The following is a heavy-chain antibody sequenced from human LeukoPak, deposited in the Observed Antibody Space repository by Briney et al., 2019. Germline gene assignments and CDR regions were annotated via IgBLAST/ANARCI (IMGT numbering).Heavy chain of an antibody. J-gene: IGHJ4*02. Sequence: SETLSLTCTVSGGSISTYFWSWIRQPPGKGLEWIGYIYYRGSTNYNPSLKSRVTFSVDTSKNQFSLKLNSVTAADTAVYYCARGGDYGDLRYFDYWGQGTLVTVSS. CDR1: GGSISTYF. D-gene: IGHD4-17*01. V-gene: IGHV4-59*01. CDR3: ARGGDYGDLRYFDY. CDR2: IYYRGST.